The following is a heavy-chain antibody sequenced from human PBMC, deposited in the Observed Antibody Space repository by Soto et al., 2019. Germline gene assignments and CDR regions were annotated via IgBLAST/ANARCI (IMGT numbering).Heavy chain of an antibody. Sequence: QVPLVQSGAEVKKPGASVKVSCKASGYTFTTYGMSWVRQAPGQGLDWMGWISTYNGNTKYAERLQGRVTMTTDTTTSTAYMELRSLRSDDTAVYYFARGPTDYYDNSGDYFLDYWGQGTLVTVSS. D-gene: IGHD3-22*01. CDR1: GYTFTTYG. J-gene: IGHJ4*02. CDR2: ISTYNGNT. CDR3: ARGPTDYYDNSGDYFLDY. V-gene: IGHV1-18*01.